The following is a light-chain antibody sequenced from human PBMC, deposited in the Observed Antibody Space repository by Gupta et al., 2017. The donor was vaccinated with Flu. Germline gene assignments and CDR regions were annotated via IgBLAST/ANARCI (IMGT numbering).Light chain of an antibody. V-gene: IGKV1-33*01. J-gene: IGKJ4*01. CDR3: QQFDNLRIT. Sequence: GDRVTITCQASQDIRNFLNWYQQKPGKPPKLLISDASTLATGVPSRFSGSGSRTDFTFSISGLQPEDIATYYCQQFDNLRITFGGGTKVAIK. CDR2: DAS. CDR1: QDIRNF.